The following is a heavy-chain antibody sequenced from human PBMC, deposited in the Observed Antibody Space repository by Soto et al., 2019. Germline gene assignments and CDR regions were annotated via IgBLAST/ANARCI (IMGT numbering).Heavy chain of an antibody. J-gene: IGHJ4*02. D-gene: IGHD5-12*01. CDR2: IYYSGST. CDR3: ARSGMVATFDY. Sequence: PXETLSLTCTVSGGSISSSSYYWGWIRQPPGKGLEWIGSIYYSGSTYYNPSLKSRVTISVDTSKNQFSLKLSSVTAADTAVYYCARSGMVATFDYWGQGTLVTVSS. CDR1: GGSISSSSYY. V-gene: IGHV4-39*01.